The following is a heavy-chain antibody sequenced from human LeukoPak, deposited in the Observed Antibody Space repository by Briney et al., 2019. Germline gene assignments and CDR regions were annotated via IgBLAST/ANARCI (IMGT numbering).Heavy chain of an antibody. CDR3: ARRNYYYYYGMDV. V-gene: IGHV4-61*02. CDR2: IYTSGST. J-gene: IGHJ6*02. CDR1: GGSISSGSYY. Sequence: SQTLSLTCTVSGGSISSGSYYWSWIWQPAGKGLEWIGRIYTSGSTNYNPSLKSRVTISVDTSKNQFSLKLSSVTAADTAVYYCARRNYYYYYGMDVWGQGTTVTVSS.